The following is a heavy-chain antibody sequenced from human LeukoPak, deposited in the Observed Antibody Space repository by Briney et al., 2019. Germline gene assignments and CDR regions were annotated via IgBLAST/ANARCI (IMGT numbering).Heavy chain of an antibody. CDR3: ARVFDSGSQAYFYYMDV. J-gene: IGHJ6*03. CDR1: GGSISRSSYY. V-gene: IGHV4-39*01. D-gene: IGHD3-10*01. CDR2: IYYSGST. Sequence: SETLSLTCTVSGGSISRSSYYWGWIRQPPGKGLEWIGSIYYSGSTYYNPSLKSRVTISGDTSKNQFSLKLSSVTAADTAVYYCARVFDSGSQAYFYYMDVWGKGTTVTIFS.